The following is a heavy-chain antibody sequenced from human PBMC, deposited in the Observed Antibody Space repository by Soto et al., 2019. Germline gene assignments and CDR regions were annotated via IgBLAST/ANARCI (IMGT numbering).Heavy chain of an antibody. CDR3: ARAWLQLYYYGMDV. D-gene: IGHD5-12*01. V-gene: IGHV4-30-4*01. J-gene: IGHJ6*02. Sequence: LCGGSIRSGDYYWSWIRQPPGKGLEWIGYIYYSGSTYYNPSLKSRVTISVDTSKNQFSLKLSSVTAADTAVYYCARAWLQLYYYGMDVWGQGTTVTVSS. CDR1: GGSIRSGDYY. CDR2: IYYSGST.